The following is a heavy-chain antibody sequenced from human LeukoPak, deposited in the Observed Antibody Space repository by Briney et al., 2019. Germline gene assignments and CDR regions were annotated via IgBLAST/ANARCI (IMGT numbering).Heavy chain of an antibody. CDR1: GGSISSYY. D-gene: IGHD3-10*01. Sequence: SETLSLTCTVSGGSISSYYWSWIRQPPGKGLEWIGHVFYNGNTNYNPSLKGRVTMSLDMSKNHFSLKLTSVTAADTAVYHCARNGAYGSGSYYPIDLWGQGTLVTVSS. CDR2: VFYNGNT. J-gene: IGHJ5*02. CDR3: ARNGAYGSGSYYPIDL. V-gene: IGHV4-59*01.